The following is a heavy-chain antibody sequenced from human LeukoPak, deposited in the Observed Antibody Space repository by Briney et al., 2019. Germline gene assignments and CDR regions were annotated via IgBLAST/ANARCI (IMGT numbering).Heavy chain of an antibody. D-gene: IGHD5-12*01. J-gene: IGHJ4*02. V-gene: IGHV3-13*01. CDR2: IAAAGNT. CDR3: ARGGRLRLEYFDY. CDR1: GFTFSNYD. Sequence: GGSLRLSCAASGFTFSNYDMHWVRQAPGKGLEWVSGIAAAGNTYYPGSVKGRFTISRENAKNSLYLQMNSLRAGDTAVYYCARGGRLRLEYFDYWGQGTLVTVSS.